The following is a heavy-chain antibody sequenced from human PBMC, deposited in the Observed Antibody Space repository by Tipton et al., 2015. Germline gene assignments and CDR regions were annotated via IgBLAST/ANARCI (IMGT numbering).Heavy chain of an antibody. Sequence: SLRLSCAVSGGSIISSNWWSWVRQPPGKGLEWIGEIYHEGSTNYNPSLKSRVTISVSESKKQFSLNLTSVTAADTAVYYCARGTYYYDCSGYGLFEYWGQGALVAVSS. D-gene: IGHD3-22*01. CDR1: GGSIISSNW. V-gene: IGHV4-4*02. CDR3: ARGTYYYDCSGYGLFEY. CDR2: IYHEGST. J-gene: IGHJ4*02.